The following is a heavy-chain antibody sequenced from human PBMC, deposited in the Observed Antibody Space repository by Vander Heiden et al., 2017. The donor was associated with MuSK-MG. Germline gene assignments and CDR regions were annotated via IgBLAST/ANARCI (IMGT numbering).Heavy chain of an antibody. CDR2: ISGSGGST. CDR1: GFTFSSYA. J-gene: IGHJ4*02. V-gene: IGHV3-23*04. Sequence: EVQLVESGGGLVQPGGSLRLSCAASGFTFSSYAMSWVRQAPGKGLEWVSAISGSGGSTDDADAVKGRFTISRDNSKNKLYLQMHSMRAEDTAVYYWAIPDKFRQLYGYWGQGTLVTVSS. CDR3: AIPDKFRQLYGY. D-gene: IGHD3-10*01.